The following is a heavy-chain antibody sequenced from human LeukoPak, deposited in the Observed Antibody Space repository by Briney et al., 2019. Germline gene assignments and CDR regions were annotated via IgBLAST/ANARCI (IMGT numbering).Heavy chain of an antibody. CDR3: ARVSMGGTYYYFDP. V-gene: IGHV4-31*03. CDR1: GGSISSGGYY. Sequence: SETLSLTCTVSGGSISSGGYYWSWIRQHPGKGLEWLGYIYYSGSTYYNPSLKSRVTISVDTSKNQFSLKLSSVTAADTAVYYCARVSMGGTYYYFDPWGQGTLVTVSS. D-gene: IGHD1-26*01. CDR2: IYYSGST. J-gene: IGHJ4*02.